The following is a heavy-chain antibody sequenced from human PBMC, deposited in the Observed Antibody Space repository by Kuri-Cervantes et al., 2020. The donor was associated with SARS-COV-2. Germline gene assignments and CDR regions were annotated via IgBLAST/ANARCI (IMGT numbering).Heavy chain of an antibody. CDR2: ISGSGGST. D-gene: IGHD2-21*02. CDR3: ARDGPLQGPGTAY. V-gene: IGHV3-23*01. CDR1: GFTFSSYA. J-gene: IGHJ4*02. Sequence: GESLKISCAASGFTFSSYAMSWVRQAPGKGLEWVSAISGSGGSTYYADSVKGRFTISRDNAKNSLYLQMNSLRAEDTAVYYCARDGPLQGPGTAYWGQGTLVTVSS.